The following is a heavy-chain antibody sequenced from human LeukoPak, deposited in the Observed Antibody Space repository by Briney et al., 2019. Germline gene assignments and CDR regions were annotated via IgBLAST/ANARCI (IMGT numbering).Heavy chain of an antibody. J-gene: IGHJ6*03. CDR1: GYTFTSYG. V-gene: IGHV1-18*01. CDR2: ISAYNGNT. CDR3: ARDPLGYCSGGSCLKYYYYMDV. D-gene: IGHD2-15*01. Sequence: GASVKVSCKASGYTFTSYGISWVRQAPGQGLEWMGWISAYNGNTNYAQKLQGRVTMTTDTSTSTAYMELRSLRSDDTAVYYCARDPLGYCSGGSCLKYYYYMDVRGKGTTVTVSS.